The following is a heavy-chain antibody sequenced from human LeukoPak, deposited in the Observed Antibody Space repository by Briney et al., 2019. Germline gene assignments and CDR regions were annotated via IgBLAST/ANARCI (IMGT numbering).Heavy chain of an antibody. CDR1: GFTFSSYS. Sequence: GGSLRLSCAASGFTFSSYSMNWVRQAPGKGLEWVSDISSSGTTISYADSVEGRFTISRDNAKNSLYLQMNSLRAEDTAVYYCARGATAGRGAFDIWGQGTMVTVSS. V-gene: IGHV3-48*01. CDR2: ISSSGTTI. J-gene: IGHJ3*02. D-gene: IGHD6-13*01. CDR3: ARGATAGRGAFDI.